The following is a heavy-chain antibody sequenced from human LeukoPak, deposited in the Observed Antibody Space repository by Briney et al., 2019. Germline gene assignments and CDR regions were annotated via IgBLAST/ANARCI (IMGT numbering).Heavy chain of an antibody. CDR1: GFIFSGNS. D-gene: IGHD3-22*01. J-gene: IGHJ4*02. V-gene: IGHV3-30*04. CDR2: ITHDGSNK. CDR3: AKQNNFDTSGLDY. Sequence: PGGSLRLSCAASGFIFSGNSMHWVRQAPGKGLEWVAVITHDGSNKYYADSVRGRFTISRDTSKNTLYLQMNSLRAEDTALYYCAKQNNFDTSGLDYWGQGTLVTVSS.